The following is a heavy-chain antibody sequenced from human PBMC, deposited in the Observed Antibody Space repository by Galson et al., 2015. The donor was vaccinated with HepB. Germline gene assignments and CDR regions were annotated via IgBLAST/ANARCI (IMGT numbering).Heavy chain of an antibody. Sequence: SVKVSCKASGYTFTSYYMHWVRQAPGQGLEWMGLINPSGGSTSYAQKFQGRVTMTRDTSTTTVYMELSSLRSGDTAVYYCARKRTGTPFDYWGQGTLVTVSS. CDR2: INPSGGST. J-gene: IGHJ4*02. CDR3: ARKRTGTPFDY. D-gene: IGHD1-1*01. V-gene: IGHV1-46*01. CDR1: GYTFTSYY.